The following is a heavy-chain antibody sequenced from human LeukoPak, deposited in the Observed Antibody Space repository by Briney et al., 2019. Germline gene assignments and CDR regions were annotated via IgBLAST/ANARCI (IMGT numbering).Heavy chain of an antibody. V-gene: IGHV1-46*01. D-gene: IGHD5-24*01. J-gene: IGHJ6*02. CDR3: ASVYKHGMDV. CDR1: GFTFSSYG. Sequence: GGSLRLPCAASGFTFSSYGMHWVRQAPGQGLEWMAIINPSGGSTSHAQKFQGRVTMTRDTSASTVYMELSSLRSEDTAVYYCASVYKHGMDVWGQGTTVTVSS. CDR2: INPSGGST.